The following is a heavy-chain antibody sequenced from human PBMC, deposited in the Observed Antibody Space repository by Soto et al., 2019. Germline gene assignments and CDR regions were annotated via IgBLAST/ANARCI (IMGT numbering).Heavy chain of an antibody. CDR2: ISYDGSNK. J-gene: IGHJ3*02. Sequence: QVQLVESGGGVVQPGRSLRLSCAASGFTFSSYGMHWVRQAPGKGLEWVAVISYDGSNKYYADSVKGRFTISRDNSKNTLYLQMNSLRAEETAVYYCGKQQLVGGRSSLAFDIWGQGTMVTVSS. D-gene: IGHD6-13*01. V-gene: IGHV3-30*03. CDR3: GKQQLVGGRSSLAFDI. CDR1: GFTFSSYG.